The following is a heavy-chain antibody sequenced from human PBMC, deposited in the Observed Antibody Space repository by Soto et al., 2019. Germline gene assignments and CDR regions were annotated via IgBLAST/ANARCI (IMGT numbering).Heavy chain of an antibody. V-gene: IGHV1-69*12. CDR3: ASGEERGGYYYYGMDV. CDR2: IIPIFGTA. Sequence: QVQLVQSGAEVKKPGSSVKVSCKASGGTFSSYAISWVRQAPGQGLEWMGGIIPIFGTANYAQKFQGRVTITADESTSTDYMELSSLRSEDTDVYYCASGEERGGYYYYGMDVWGQGTTVTVSS. J-gene: IGHJ6*02. D-gene: IGHD1-1*01. CDR1: GGTFSSYA.